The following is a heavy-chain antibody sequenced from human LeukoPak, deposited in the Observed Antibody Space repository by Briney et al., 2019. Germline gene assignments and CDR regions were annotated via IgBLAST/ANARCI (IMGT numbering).Heavy chain of an antibody. D-gene: IGHD6-13*01. CDR2: INTDGRST. CDR1: GFTFSRYW. Sequence: GGSLRLSCAASGFTFSRYWMHWVRQAPGKGVVWVSRINTDGRSTSYADSVKGRFTISRDNAKNTLYLQMNSLRAEDTALYYCARDSFEAGIYYGMDVWGQGTTVTVSS. J-gene: IGHJ6*02. V-gene: IGHV3-74*01. CDR3: ARDSFEAGIYYGMDV.